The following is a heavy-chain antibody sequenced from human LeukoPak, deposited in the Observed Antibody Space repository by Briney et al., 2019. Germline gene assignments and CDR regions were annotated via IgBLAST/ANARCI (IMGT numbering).Heavy chain of an antibody. CDR1: GYSLSRGYY. Sequence: SETLSLTCAASGYSLSRGYYWGWIRQPPGKGLDWIGRIYHSGSTYYNPSLKSRVTISVDTSKNQFSLKLSSVTAADTAVYYCARDMVRGRGWFDPWGQGTLVTVSS. J-gene: IGHJ5*02. CDR2: IYHSGST. D-gene: IGHD3-10*01. CDR3: ARDMVRGRGWFDP. V-gene: IGHV4-38-2*02.